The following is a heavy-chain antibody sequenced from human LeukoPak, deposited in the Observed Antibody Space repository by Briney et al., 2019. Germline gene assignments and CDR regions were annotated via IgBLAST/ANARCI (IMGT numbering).Heavy chain of an antibody. Sequence: ASVKVSCKASGYTFTGYYMHWVRQAPGQGLEWMGRINPNNGATNYAQKLQGRVTITGDTSISTAYMELSSLRSDDTAVYYCVREGGSSGYYFFHYWGQGTLVTVSS. CDR1: GYTFTGYY. CDR2: INPNNGAT. J-gene: IGHJ4*02. D-gene: IGHD3-22*01. CDR3: VREGGSSGYYFFHY. V-gene: IGHV1-2*06.